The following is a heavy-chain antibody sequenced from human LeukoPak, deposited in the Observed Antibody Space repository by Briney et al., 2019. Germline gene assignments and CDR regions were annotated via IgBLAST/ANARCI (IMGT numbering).Heavy chain of an antibody. Sequence: GGSLRLSCAASGFTFDDYAMHWVRQAPGKGLEWVSGISWNSGSIGYADSVKGRFTISRDNAKNSLYLQMNSLRAEDTALCYCAKDRGVIISYYFDYWGQGTLVTVSS. CDR3: AKDRGVIISYYFDY. J-gene: IGHJ4*02. D-gene: IGHD3-10*01. V-gene: IGHV3-9*01. CDR1: GFTFDDYA. CDR2: ISWNSGSI.